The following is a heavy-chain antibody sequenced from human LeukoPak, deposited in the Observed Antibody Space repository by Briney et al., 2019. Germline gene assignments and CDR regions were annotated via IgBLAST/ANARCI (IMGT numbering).Heavy chain of an antibody. J-gene: IGHJ4*02. Sequence: ASVKVSCKASGYTFNNYIISCVRHAPGQGLEWVGWISPHSHTTHYAEKVQGRVTMTTDTSTTTVYMELRSLTSDDTAVYFCARGQSMYSWAQGTPVTVSS. CDR2: ISPHSHTT. CDR3: ARGQSMYS. V-gene: IGHV1-18*01. D-gene: IGHD2-8*01. CDR1: GYTFNNYI.